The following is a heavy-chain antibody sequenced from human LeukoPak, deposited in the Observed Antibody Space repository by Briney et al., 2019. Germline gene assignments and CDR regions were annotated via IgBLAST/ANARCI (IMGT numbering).Heavy chain of an antibody. Sequence: PGGSLGLSCAASGFTFSSYAMSRVRQAPGKGLQWVSAISGSGGSTYYADSVKGRFTISRDNSKNTLYLQMNSLRAEDTAVYYCAKEKAWVKCLDYWGQGTLVTVSS. CDR1: GFTFSSYA. CDR3: AKEKAWVKCLDY. D-gene: IGHD5/OR15-5a*01. J-gene: IGHJ4*02. CDR2: ISGSGGST. V-gene: IGHV3-23*01.